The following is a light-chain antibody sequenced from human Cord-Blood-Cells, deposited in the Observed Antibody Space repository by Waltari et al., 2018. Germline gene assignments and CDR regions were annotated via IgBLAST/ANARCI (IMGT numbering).Light chain of an antibody. Sequence: QSALTQPASVSGSPGQSTTISCPGTSSDVGGYNYVSWYQPHPGKAPKLMIYDVSNRPSGVSNRFAGSKSGNTASLTISGLQAEDEADYYCSSYTSSSTVVFGGGTKLTVL. J-gene: IGLJ2*01. CDR3: SSYTSSSTVV. CDR1: SSDVGGYNY. CDR2: DVS. V-gene: IGLV2-14*01.